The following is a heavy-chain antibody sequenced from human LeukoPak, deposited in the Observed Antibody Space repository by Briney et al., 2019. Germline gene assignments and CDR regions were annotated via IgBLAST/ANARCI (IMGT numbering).Heavy chain of an antibody. J-gene: IGHJ3*02. Sequence: GGSLRLSCSASGFNFNSDDMHWVRQAPGKGLEWVATIASDGSYSLYADSVRGRFIISRDNSKNMVYLQMNSLRGDDTAVYYCAGVLRGAFDIWGQGKMVAVSS. CDR3: AGVLRGAFDI. V-gene: IGHV3-30*14. CDR1: GFNFNSDD. CDR2: IASDGSYS.